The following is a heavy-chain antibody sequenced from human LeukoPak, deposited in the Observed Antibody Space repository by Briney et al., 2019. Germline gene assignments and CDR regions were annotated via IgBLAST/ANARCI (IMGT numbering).Heavy chain of an antibody. CDR1: GFTFDDYA. J-gene: IGHJ6*02. V-gene: IGHV3-9*01. CDR2: ISWNSGSI. D-gene: IGHD3-3*01. Sequence: GGSLRLSCAASGFTFDDYAMHWVRQAPGKGLEWVSGISWNSGSIGYADSVKGRFTISRDNAKNSLYLQMNSLRAEDTALYYCARTSRVWSGYIYYYGMDVWGQGTTVTVSS. CDR3: ARTSRVWSGYIYYYGMDV.